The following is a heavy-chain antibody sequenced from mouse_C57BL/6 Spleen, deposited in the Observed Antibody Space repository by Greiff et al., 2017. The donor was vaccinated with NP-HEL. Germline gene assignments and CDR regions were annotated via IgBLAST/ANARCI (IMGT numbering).Heavy chain of an antibody. Sequence: EVKLMESGGGLVQPGGSLSLSCAASGFTFTDYYMSWVRQPPGKALEWLGFIRNKANGYTTEYSASVKGRFTISRDNSQSILYLQMNALRAEDSATYYCARYPLGYFDYWGQGTTLTVSS. J-gene: IGHJ2*01. D-gene: IGHD4-1*01. CDR1: GFTFTDYY. CDR3: ARYPLGYFDY. CDR2: IRNKANGYTT. V-gene: IGHV7-3*01.